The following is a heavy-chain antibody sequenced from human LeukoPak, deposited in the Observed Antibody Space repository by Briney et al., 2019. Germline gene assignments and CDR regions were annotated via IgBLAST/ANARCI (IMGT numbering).Heavy chain of an antibody. CDR3: ARVALDDYGDYAPGDY. V-gene: IGHV1-18*01. D-gene: IGHD4-17*01. CDR2: ISAYNGNT. Sequence: GASVKVSCKASGYTFSSYGISWVRQAPEQGLEWMGWISAYNGNTNYAQKLQGRVTMTTDTSTSTAYMELRSLRSDDTAVYYCARVALDDYGDYAPGDYWGQGTLVTVSS. J-gene: IGHJ4*02. CDR1: GYTFSSYG.